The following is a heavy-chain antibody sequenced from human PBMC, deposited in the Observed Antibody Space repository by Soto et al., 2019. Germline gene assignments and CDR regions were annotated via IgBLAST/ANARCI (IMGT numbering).Heavy chain of an antibody. D-gene: IGHD2-2*02. CDR3: ARGGQYTVHAEIDY. CDR2: ISSSSSYI. V-gene: IGHV3-21*01. J-gene: IGHJ4*02. Sequence: GGSLRLSCAASGFQFSSYSMNWVRQTPGKGLEWVSSISSSSSYIYYADSVKGRFTISRDNAKNSLYLQMNSLRAEDTAVYYCARGGQYTVHAEIDYWGQGTLVTVSS. CDR1: GFQFSSYS.